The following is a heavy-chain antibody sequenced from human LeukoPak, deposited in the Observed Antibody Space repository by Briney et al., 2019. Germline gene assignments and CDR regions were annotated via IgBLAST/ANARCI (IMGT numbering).Heavy chain of an antibody. Sequence: GGSLRLSCAASGFTFSSYAMSWVRQAPGKGLQWVSTISGSGGSTYYADPVKGRFTISRDNSKNTLYLQMNSLRAEDTAVCYCAKVEGYSTARYAFHIWGQGTMVTVSS. D-gene: IGHD5-18*01. V-gene: IGHV3-23*01. CDR1: GFTFSSYA. J-gene: IGHJ3*02. CDR2: ISGSGGST. CDR3: AKVEGYSTARYAFHI.